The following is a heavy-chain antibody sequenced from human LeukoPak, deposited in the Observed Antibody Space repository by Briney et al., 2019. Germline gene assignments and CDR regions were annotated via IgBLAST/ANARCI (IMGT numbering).Heavy chain of an antibody. CDR2: LYYTGST. D-gene: IGHD3-9*01. CDR3: ARESADYDILTGYLRGYYYHYMDV. V-gene: IGHV4-39*07. CDR1: GGSVSTGHYY. J-gene: IGHJ6*03. Sequence: PSETLSLTCTVSGGSVSTGHYYWGWIRQPPGKGLEWIASLYYTGSTYSNPSLKSRLTMSVDTSKNQFSLKLSSVTAADTAVYYCARESADYDILTGYLRGYYYHYMDVWGKGTTVTISS.